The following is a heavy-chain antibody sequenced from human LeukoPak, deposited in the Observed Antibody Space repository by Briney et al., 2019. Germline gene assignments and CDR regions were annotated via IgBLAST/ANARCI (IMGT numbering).Heavy chain of an antibody. J-gene: IGHJ6*03. Sequence: GGSLKLSCEASGFTFSSYWMHWVRQAPGKGLVWVARINSDGSSTSYADSVKGRFTISRDNANNTLYLQMNSLRAEDTAVCYCARVNYGDYYYYYMDVWGKGTTVTVSS. D-gene: IGHD1-7*01. V-gene: IGHV3-74*01. CDR2: INSDGSST. CDR1: GFTFSSYW. CDR3: ARVNYGDYYYYYMDV.